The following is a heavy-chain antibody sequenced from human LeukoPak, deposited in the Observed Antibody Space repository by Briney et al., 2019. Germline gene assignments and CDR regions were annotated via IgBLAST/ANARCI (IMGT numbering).Heavy chain of an antibody. V-gene: IGHV1-18*01. D-gene: IGHD2-21*01. CDR3: VRLAYCSGRDCPTSYYNWFDP. Sequence: ASVKDSCKGSGYTFIKYGIHWLRQAPGQGLEWMGWITPYNGNTNYAQKLQGRVTMTTHTSMRTASMEPRGLRSGDTPGYFCVRLAYCSGRDCPTSYYNWFDPWGQGTLVTVSS. CDR1: GYTFIKYG. CDR2: ITPYNGNT. J-gene: IGHJ5*02.